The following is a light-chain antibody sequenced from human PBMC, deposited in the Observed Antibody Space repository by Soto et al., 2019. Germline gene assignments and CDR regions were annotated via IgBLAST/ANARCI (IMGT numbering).Light chain of an antibody. CDR3: SSYTSSSTLV. Sequence: QSVLTQPASVSGSPGQSITISCTGTSSDVGGYNYVSLYQQHPCKSXKLMIYEVSNRPSGVSNRFSGSKSGNTASLTISGLQAEDEADYYCSSYTSSSTLVFGTGTKVTVL. CDR1: SSDVGGYNY. CDR2: EVS. J-gene: IGLJ1*01. V-gene: IGLV2-14*01.